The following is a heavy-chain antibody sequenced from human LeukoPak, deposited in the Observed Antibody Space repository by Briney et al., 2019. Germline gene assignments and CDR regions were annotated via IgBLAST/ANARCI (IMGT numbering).Heavy chain of an antibody. V-gene: IGHV3-30-3*01. Sequence: PGGSLRLSCAASGFTFSSYAMHWVRQAPGKGLEWVSVISYDGSTKYNADSVKGRFTISRDNSKNTLYLQMNSLRAEDTAVYYCARGALGGYYVYYFDYWGQGTLVTVS. CDR3: ARGALGGYYVYYFDY. CDR1: GFTFSSYA. D-gene: IGHD3-3*01. J-gene: IGHJ4*02. CDR2: ISYDGSTK.